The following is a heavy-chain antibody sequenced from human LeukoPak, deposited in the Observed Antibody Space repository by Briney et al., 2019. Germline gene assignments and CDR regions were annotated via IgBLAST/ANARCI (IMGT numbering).Heavy chain of an antibody. CDR1: GFTFSSYS. D-gene: IGHD6-13*01. V-gene: IGHV3-21*01. J-gene: IGHJ4*02. CDR3: ARAWGIAAAGTSDYYFDY. CDR2: ISSSSSYI. Sequence: GGSLRLSCAASGFTFSSYSMNWVRQAPGKGLGWVSSISSSSSYIYYADSVKGRFTISRDNAKNSLYLQMNSLRAEDTAVYYCARAWGIAAAGTSDYYFDYWGQGTLVTVSS.